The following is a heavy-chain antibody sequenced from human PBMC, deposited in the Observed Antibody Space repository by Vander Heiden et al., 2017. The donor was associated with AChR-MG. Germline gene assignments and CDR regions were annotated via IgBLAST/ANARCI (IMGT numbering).Heavy chain of an antibody. CDR1: GFTFSSYQ. J-gene: IGHJ3*02. CDR2: ISSSGSTI. V-gene: IGHV3-48*03. Sequence: EGQPVESGGGLVQPGGSLRPYCAASGFTFSSYQMNWVRQAPGKGMEWLSYISSSGSTIYYADSVKGRFTISRDNAKNSLYLQMNSLRAEDTAVYYCARESPASMDAFDIWGQGTMVTVSS. CDR3: ARESPASMDAFDI.